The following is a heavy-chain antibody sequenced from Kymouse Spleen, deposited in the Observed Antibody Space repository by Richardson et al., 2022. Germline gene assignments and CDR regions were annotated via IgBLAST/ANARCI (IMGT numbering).Heavy chain of an antibody. J-gene: IGHJ4*02. CDR3: ARPHTTVTTYY. Sequence: QVQLVESGGGVVQPGRSLRLSCAASGFTFSSYGMHWVRQAPGKGLEWVAVIWYDGSNKYYADSVKGRFTISRDNSKNTLYLQMNSLRAEDTAVYYCARPHTTVTTYYWGQGTLVTVSS. V-gene: IGHV3-33*01. D-gene: IGHD4-11,IGHD4-11*01. CDR2: IWYDGSNK. CDR1: GFTFSSYG.